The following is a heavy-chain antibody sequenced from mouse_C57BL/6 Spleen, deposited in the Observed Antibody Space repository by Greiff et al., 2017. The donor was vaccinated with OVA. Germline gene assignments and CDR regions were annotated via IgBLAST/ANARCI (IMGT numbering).Heavy chain of an antibody. Sequence: VQLQQPGAELVRPGSSVKLSCKASGYTFTSYWMHWVKQRPLQGLEWIGNIDTSDSETHYNQKFKDKATLTVDKSSSTAYMQLSSLTSEDSAVYYCATTVVSWYFDVWGTGTTVTVSS. V-gene: IGHV1-52*01. J-gene: IGHJ1*03. CDR3: ATTVVSWYFDV. CDR1: GYTFTSYW. CDR2: IDTSDSET. D-gene: IGHD1-1*01.